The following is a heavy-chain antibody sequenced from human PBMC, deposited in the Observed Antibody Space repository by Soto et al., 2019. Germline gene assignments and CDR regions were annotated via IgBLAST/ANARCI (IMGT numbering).Heavy chain of an antibody. J-gene: IGHJ5*02. CDR2: IYYSGST. Sequence: PSETLSLTCTVSGGSISSYYWSWIRQPPGKGLEWIGYIYYSGSTNYNPSLKSRVTISLDTSKNQFSLKLSSVTAADTAVYYCARGRRITMIVVVITTWFDPWGQGTLVTVSS. CDR3: ARGRRITMIVVVITTWFDP. V-gene: IGHV4-59*01. D-gene: IGHD3-22*01. CDR1: GGSISSYY.